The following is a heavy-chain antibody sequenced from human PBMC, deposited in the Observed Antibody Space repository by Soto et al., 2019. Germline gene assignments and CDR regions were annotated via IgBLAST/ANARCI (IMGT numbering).Heavy chain of an antibody. J-gene: IGHJ1*01. CDR1: GYTFSRFR. V-gene: IGHV1-46*01. D-gene: IGHD2-15*01. Sequence: QVQLVQSRAEVKKPGASVKVSCRASGYTFSRFRIHWVRQAPGQGFEWMGIINPNDGSTTYAQKFQGRVTMTSDTSATTVEMELTGLRFEDAAVYFCVRDYCSSGTCYFHPWGPGTLVTVSS. CDR2: INPNDGST. CDR3: VRDYCSSGTCYFHP.